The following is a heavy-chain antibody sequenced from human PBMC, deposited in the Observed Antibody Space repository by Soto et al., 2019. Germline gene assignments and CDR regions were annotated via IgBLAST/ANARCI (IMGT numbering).Heavy chain of an antibody. J-gene: IGHJ3*01. Sequence: GGSLRLSCADSGFTFSIYSMNWVRQAPGKGREWVSYIMPGSSHILYADSVKGRFTISRDNAKNSLYLQMNSVRVEDTAVYYCARGDRGAFDLWVQGTVVTVSS. V-gene: IGHV3-48*01. CDR3: ARGDRGAFDL. CDR2: IMPGSSHI. D-gene: IGHD1-26*01. CDR1: GFTFSIYS.